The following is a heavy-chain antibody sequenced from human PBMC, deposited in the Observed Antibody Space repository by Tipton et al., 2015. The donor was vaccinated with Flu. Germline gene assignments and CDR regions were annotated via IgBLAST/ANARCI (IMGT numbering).Heavy chain of an antibody. J-gene: IGHJ4*02. V-gene: IGHV4-38-2*02. D-gene: IGHD3-10*01. CDR1: GYSISTGYY. CDR2: IYHSGTS. Sequence: TLSLTCTVSGYSISTGYYWAWIRQPPGKGLEWIGSIYHSGTSYSNPSLESRVSTSVDTSRNQFSLKVSSVTAADTAVYYCARVEYFGSGTSNYWGQGTLVTVSS. CDR3: ARVEYFGSGTSNY.